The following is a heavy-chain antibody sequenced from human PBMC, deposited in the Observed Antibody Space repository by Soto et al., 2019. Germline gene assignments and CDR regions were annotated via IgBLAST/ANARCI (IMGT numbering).Heavy chain of an antibody. Sequence: PSETLSLTCTVSGGSISSSSYYWGWIRQSPGKGLEWIGSIYYSGSTYYNPSLKSRVTISVDTSKNQFSLKLSSVTAADTAAYYCARHAWAVFDWFSYQNAFAIWGQGTTVTVSS. CDR2: IYYSGST. CDR1: GGSISSSSYY. J-gene: IGHJ3*02. D-gene: IGHD3-9*01. CDR3: ARHAWAVFDWFSYQNAFAI. V-gene: IGHV4-39*01.